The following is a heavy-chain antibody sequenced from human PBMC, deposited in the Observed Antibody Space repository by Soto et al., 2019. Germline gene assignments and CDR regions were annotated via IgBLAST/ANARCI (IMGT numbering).Heavy chain of an antibody. CDR3: ARGPLGYCSSTSCPQYYFDY. V-gene: IGHV6-1*01. CDR2: TYYRSKWYN. J-gene: IGHJ4*02. CDR1: GDSVSSNSAA. D-gene: IGHD2-2*01. Sequence: SQTLSLTCAISGDSVSSNSAAWNWIRQSPSRGLEWLGRTYYRSKWYNDYAVSVKSRITINPDTSKNQFSLQLNSVTPEDTAVYYCARGPLGYCSSTSCPQYYFDYWGQGTLVTVSS.